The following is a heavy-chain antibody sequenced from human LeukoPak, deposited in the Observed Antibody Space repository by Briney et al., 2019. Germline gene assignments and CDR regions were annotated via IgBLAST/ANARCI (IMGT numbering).Heavy chain of an antibody. J-gene: IGHJ5*02. CDR1: GVTFSSYA. Sequence: GGSLRLSCAASGVTFSSYAMHWVRQAPGKGLEWVAIISYDGSNKYYADSVKGRFTISRDNSKNTLYLQMNSLRSEDTAVYYCATDLPGCFIAARCGLWFDPWGQGTLVTVSS. D-gene: IGHD6-6*01. CDR2: ISYDGSNK. V-gene: IGHV3-30-3*01. CDR3: ATDLPGCFIAARCGLWFDP.